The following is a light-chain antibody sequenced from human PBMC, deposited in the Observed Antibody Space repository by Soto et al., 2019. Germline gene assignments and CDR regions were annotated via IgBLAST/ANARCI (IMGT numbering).Light chain of an antibody. V-gene: IGKV3-20*01. CDR1: QSVSSTY. J-gene: IGKJ3*01. CDR2: GAS. CDR3: QQYGSSRFT. Sequence: EIVLTQFPGTLSLSPGERATLSCRASQSVSSTYLAWYQQKPGQAPRLLIYGASSRATGIPDRFSGSGSGTDFTLTISTLEPEDFAVYYGQQYGSSRFTFGPGTKVDIK.